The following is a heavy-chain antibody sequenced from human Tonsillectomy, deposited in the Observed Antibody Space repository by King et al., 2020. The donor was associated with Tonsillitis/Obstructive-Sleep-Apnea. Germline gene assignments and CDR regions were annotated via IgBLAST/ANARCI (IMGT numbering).Heavy chain of an antibody. CDR3: ASLLGGYYFGELSYMDV. CDR1: GFTFSSYA. CDR2: ISYDGSNK. Sequence: VQLVESGGGVVQPGRSLRLSCAASGFTFSSYAMHWVRQAPGKGLEWVAVISYDGSNKHYADSVKGRFTISRDNSKNTLYLQMNSLRAEDTAVYYCASLLGGYYFGELSYMDVWGKGTTVTVSS. D-gene: IGHD3-9*01. J-gene: IGHJ6*03. V-gene: IGHV3-30*04.